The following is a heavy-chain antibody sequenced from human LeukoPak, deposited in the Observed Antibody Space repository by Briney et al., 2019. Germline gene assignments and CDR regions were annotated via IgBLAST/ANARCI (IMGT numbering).Heavy chain of an antibody. J-gene: IGHJ2*01. CDR2: IYYRGST. CDR3: VRLPGGRDWYFEL. D-gene: IGHD3-10*01. Sequence: SETLSLTCTVSGGSITSYYWTWIRKPPGKGLEWIGFIYYRGSTNYNPSLESRVTISIDTSKNRFSLKLSSVTAADTAVYFCVRLPGGRDWYFELWGRGTLVTVSS. CDR1: GGSITSYY. V-gene: IGHV4-59*01.